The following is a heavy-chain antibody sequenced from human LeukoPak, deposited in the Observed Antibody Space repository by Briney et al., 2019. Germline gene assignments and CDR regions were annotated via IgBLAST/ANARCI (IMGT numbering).Heavy chain of an antibody. Sequence: SETLSLTCTVSGGSISSYYWSWIRQPPGKGLEWIGYIYYSGSTNYNPSLKSRVTISVDTSKNQFSLKLSSVTAADTAVYYCARQSYNWNDDPRGYFDYWGQGTLVTVSS. D-gene: IGHD1-20*01. V-gene: IGHV4-59*08. CDR1: GGSISSYY. CDR2: IYYSGST. J-gene: IGHJ4*02. CDR3: ARQSYNWNDDPRGYFDY.